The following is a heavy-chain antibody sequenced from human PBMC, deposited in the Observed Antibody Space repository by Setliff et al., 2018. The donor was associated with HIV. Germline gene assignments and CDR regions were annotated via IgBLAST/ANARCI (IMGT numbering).Heavy chain of an antibody. Sequence: ASVKVSCKASGYTFTRYYIHWVRQVPGQGLEWMGIINPTVGRINYAQNLQGRVTMTRDTSTSTVYMELSSLRSDDTAVYYCARAAGYSSSWHRYAFEIWGQGTMVTVSS. CDR3: ARAAGYSSSWHRYAFEI. D-gene: IGHD6-13*01. J-gene: IGHJ3*02. V-gene: IGHV1-46*01. CDR1: GYTFTRYY. CDR2: INPTVGRI.